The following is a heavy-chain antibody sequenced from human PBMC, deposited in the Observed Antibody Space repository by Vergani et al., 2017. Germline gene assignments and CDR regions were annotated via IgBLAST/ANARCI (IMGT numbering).Heavy chain of an antibody. V-gene: IGHV4-4*07. CDR3: AREGGIYYYDSSGYFDY. D-gene: IGHD3-22*01. CDR2: IYTSGST. Sequence: QVQLQESVPGLLKTSETLSLTCTVSGGSISSYYWSWIRQPARTGLEWIGRIYTSGSTNYNPSLKSRVTMSVDTSKNQFSLKLSSVTAADTAVYYCAREGGIYYYDSSGYFDYWGQGTLVTVSS. CDR1: GGSISSYY. J-gene: IGHJ4*02.